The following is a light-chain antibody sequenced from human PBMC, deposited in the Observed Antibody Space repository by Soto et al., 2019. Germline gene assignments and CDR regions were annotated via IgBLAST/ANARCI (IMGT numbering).Light chain of an antibody. CDR1: SSNIGSNT. J-gene: IGLJ1*01. CDR2: TNN. Sequence: QSVLTQPPSASGTPGQRVTISCSGSSSNIGSNTVNWYQQLPGTAPKLLIYTNNQRPSGVPDRLSGSKSGASAALAISGLQSEDEGDYYCAAWDDSLNGRVFGTGTKLTVL. CDR3: AAWDDSLNGRV. V-gene: IGLV1-44*01.